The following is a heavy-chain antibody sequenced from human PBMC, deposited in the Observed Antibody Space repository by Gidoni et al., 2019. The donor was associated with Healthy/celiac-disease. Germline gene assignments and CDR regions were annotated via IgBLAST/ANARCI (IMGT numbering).Heavy chain of an antibody. D-gene: IGHD2-21*01. Sequence: QVQLQQWGAGLVKPSETLSLTCAVYGGSFSGYYWSWIRQPPGTGLELIGDINHSGSTNYNPSLKSRVTISVDTAKNQFSLKLSSVTAADTAVYYCARELTSRLGYFQHWGQGTLVTVSS. CDR3: ARELTSRLGYFQH. CDR2: INHSGST. CDR1: GGSFSGYY. V-gene: IGHV4-34*01. J-gene: IGHJ1*01.